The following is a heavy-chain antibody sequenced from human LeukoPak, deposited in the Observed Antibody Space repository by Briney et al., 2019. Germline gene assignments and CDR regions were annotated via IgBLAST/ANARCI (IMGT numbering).Heavy chain of an antibody. CDR2: ISRDSTDI. V-gene: IGHV3-21*01. CDR1: GFTFSSYS. D-gene: IGHD2-2*01. Sequence: GGSLRLSCAASGFTFSSYSMSWVRQAPGKGLEWVSFISRDSTDIYHADSVKGRFTISRDNAKNSLYLQMNNLRAKDTAIYYCAKDLPAAVDWGQGTLVTVSS. J-gene: IGHJ4*02. CDR3: AKDLPAAVD.